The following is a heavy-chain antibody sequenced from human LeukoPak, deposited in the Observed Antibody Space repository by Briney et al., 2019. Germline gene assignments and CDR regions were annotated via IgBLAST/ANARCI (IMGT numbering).Heavy chain of an antibody. Sequence: SETLSLTCTVSGGSISSGGYYWSWIRQHPGKGLEWIGYIYYSGSTYYNPSLKSRVTISVDTSKNQFSLKLSSVTAADTAVYYCARRLVSGSYYWGQGTLVTVSS. D-gene: IGHD1-26*01. CDR2: IYYSGST. CDR3: ARRLVSGSYY. CDR1: GGSISSGGYY. J-gene: IGHJ4*02. V-gene: IGHV4-31*03.